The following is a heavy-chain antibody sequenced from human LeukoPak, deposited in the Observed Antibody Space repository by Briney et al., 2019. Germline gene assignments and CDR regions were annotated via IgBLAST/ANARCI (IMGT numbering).Heavy chain of an antibody. CDR1: GFTFSDYW. CDR2: IEQDGSEK. D-gene: IGHD4/OR15-4a*01. Sequence: GGSLRLSCTASGFTFSDYWMSWVRQTPGKGLEWVASIEQDGSEKFYVDSAKGRFTISRDNAKNSLFLQMNSLRADDTAVYYCARPSVLGPNTDYWGQGTLLTVSS. V-gene: IGHV3-7*01. J-gene: IGHJ4*02. CDR3: ARPSVLGPNTDY.